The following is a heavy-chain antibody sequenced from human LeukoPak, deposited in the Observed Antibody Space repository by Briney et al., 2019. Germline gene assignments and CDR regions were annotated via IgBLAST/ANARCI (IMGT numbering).Heavy chain of an antibody. V-gene: IGHV4-39*07. J-gene: IGHJ3*02. CDR1: GASISSSSYY. Sequence: MTSETLSLTCTVSGASISSSSYYWGWIRQPPGKGLEWIGSVYYSGSTYYNPSLKSRVTISVDTSKNQFSLKLSSVTAADTAVYYCARVGDLDGYGAFDIWGQGTMVTVSS. CDR2: VYYSGST. D-gene: IGHD5-24*01. CDR3: ARVGDLDGYGAFDI.